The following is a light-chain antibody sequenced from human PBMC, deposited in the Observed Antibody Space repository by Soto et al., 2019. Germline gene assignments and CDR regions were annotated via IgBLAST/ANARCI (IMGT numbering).Light chain of an antibody. CDR2: GAS. CDR1: QSVSRN. Sequence: EIVMTQSPGTLSVSPGEGATLSCRASQSVSRNLAWYQQRPGQAPRLLIYGASIRATDIPARFIGSGSGTEFTLTISSLQSEDFAVYYCQQYINWPRTFGQGTKVDIK. CDR3: QQYINWPRT. J-gene: IGKJ1*01. V-gene: IGKV3-15*01.